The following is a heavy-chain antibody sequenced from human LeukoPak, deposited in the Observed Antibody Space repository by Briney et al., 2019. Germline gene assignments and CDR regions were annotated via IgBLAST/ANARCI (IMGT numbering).Heavy chain of an antibody. D-gene: IGHD2-2*01. CDR3: AREAGYCSSTSCSFFDY. CDR1: GGSISSYY. Sequence: SETLSLTCTVSGGSISSYYWSWIRQPPGKGLEWIGYIYYSGSTNYNPSLKSRVTMSVDTSKNQFSLKLSSVTAADTAVYYCAREAGYCSSTSCSFFDYWGQGTLVTVSS. CDR2: IYYSGST. J-gene: IGHJ4*02. V-gene: IGHV4-59*01.